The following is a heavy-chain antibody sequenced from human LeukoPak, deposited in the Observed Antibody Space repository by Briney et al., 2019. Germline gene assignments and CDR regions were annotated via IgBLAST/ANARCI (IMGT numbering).Heavy chain of an antibody. Sequence: GGSLRLSCAASGFTFSDYYMSWIRQAPGKGLEWVSYISSSGSTIYYADSVKGRFTISRDNAKNSLYLQMNSLRAEDTALYYCAKASRPGIAAAGRTNYFDYWGQGTLVTVSS. CDR1: GFTFSDYY. J-gene: IGHJ4*02. CDR2: ISSSGSTI. D-gene: IGHD6-13*01. CDR3: AKASRPGIAAAGRTNYFDY. V-gene: IGHV3-11*01.